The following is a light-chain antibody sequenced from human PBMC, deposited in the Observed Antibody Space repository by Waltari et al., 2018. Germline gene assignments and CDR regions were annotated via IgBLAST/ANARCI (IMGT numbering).Light chain of an antibody. Sequence: IVLTQSPGTASLSPGERVTLSCRASQSCGSSSLAWYQQKPGQAPRLVIYRASRRATGIPDRFSGSGSGTDFSLTISRLEPEDFAVYYSQQHGTLPATFGQGTKVEIK. CDR1: QSCGSSS. J-gene: IGKJ1*01. CDR3: QQHGTLPAT. V-gene: IGKV3-20*01. CDR2: RAS.